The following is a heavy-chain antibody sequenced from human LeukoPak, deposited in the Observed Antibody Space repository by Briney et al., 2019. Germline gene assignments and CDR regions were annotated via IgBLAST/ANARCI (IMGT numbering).Heavy chain of an antibody. J-gene: IGHJ3*01. CDR2: IAPISGTP. V-gene: IGHV1-69*06. Sequence: SVKVSCKASGGTFTHYVISWVRQAPGQGLEWMGGIAPISGTPMYAQRFQGRVTITADTSTYTAYLEMSSLTSEDTAVYYCAREGEYYSESGNLVDASDVWGQGTMVTVSA. D-gene: IGHD3-10*01. CDR1: GGTFTHYV. CDR3: AREGEYYSESGNLVDASDV.